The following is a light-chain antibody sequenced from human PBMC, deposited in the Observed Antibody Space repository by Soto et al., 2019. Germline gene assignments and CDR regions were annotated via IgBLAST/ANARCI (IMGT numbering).Light chain of an antibody. CDR1: QSVGNN. Sequence: EIMITQSPVTLSASPGERATISCRASQSVGNNLAWYQQKPGQAPRLLIVGAFARVTGIPARFSGSGSGSEFTLTISGLQSEDSAVYYCQQHNQWPITCGQGTRRE. J-gene: IGKJ5*01. V-gene: IGKV3-15*01. CDR3: QQHNQWPIT. CDR2: GAF.